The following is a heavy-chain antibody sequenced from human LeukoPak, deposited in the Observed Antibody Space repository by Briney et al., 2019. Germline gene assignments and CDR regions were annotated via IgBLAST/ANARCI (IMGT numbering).Heavy chain of an antibody. D-gene: IGHD1-26*01. J-gene: IGHJ4*02. CDR3: AKGPTDSCWEKLHD. V-gene: IGHV3-23*01. Sequence: GGSLRLSCAASGFTVTTLAMTWVGQAPGKGLEWASVIGESDGKTYYADSVKGRFTISRDESKNTLYLQMNSLRAEDTAVYYCAKGPTDSCWEKLHDWGQGTLVTVSS. CDR2: IGESDGKT. CDR1: GFTVTTLA.